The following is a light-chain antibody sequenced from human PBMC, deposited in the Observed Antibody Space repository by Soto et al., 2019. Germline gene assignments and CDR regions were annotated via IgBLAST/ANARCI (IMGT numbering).Light chain of an antibody. CDR2: YDS. V-gene: IGLV3-21*04. J-gene: IGLJ3*02. CDR1: NIGSKS. CDR3: QVWDSSSDHRV. Sequence: SYELTQPPSVSVAPGKTARITCGGNNIGSKSVNWYQQKPGQAPVLVIYYDSDRPSGIPERFSGSNSWNTATLTISRVEAGDEADYYCQVWDSSSDHRVFGGGTKVTVL.